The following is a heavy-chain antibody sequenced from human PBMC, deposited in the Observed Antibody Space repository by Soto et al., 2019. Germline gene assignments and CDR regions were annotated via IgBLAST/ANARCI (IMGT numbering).Heavy chain of an antibody. J-gene: IGHJ4*02. V-gene: IGHV2-5*02. Sequence: QITLRESGPPLVKPTQTLTLTCTFSGFSLTTTGVGLGWIRQPPGNALQWLALIYWDDDKRYSPSLKSRLTLTKDPYQHHVVLTMTNMAPRDPATYYCAHRGVRVTALFDYWGPGTPVTVSS. D-gene: IGHD3-16*01. CDR1: GFSLTTTGVG. CDR2: IYWDDDK. CDR3: AHRGVRVTALFDY.